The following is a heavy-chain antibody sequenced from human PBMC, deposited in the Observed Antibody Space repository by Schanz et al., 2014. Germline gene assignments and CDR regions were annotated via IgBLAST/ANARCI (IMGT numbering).Heavy chain of an antibody. CDR2: ISGSGGDT. V-gene: IGHV3-23*04. Sequence: EVQLAESGGGLVQPGGSLRLSCAASGFTVSKNYMSWVRQAPGKGLEWVSTISGSGGDTYPADSVKGRFTISRDNSNNTLYLQMKSLRAEDTAVYYCAKYGGGYSYGFVEYWGQGILVTVSS. CDR3: AKYGGGYSYGFVEY. J-gene: IGHJ4*02. CDR1: GFTVSKNY. D-gene: IGHD5-18*01.